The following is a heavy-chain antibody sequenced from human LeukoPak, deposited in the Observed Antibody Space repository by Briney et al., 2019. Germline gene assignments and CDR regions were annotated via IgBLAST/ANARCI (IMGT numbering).Heavy chain of an antibody. D-gene: IGHD3-10*01. CDR2: ISAYNGNT. Sequence: GASVKVSCKASGYTFTSYGISWVRQAPGQGLEWMGWISAYNGNTNYAQKLQGRVTMTTDTSTSTAYMELRSLRSDDTAVYYCARTHGSGSDVRLLGAEYFQHWGQGTLVTVSS. J-gene: IGHJ1*01. CDR1: GYTFTSYG. CDR3: ARTHGSGSDVRLLGAEYFQH. V-gene: IGHV1-18*01.